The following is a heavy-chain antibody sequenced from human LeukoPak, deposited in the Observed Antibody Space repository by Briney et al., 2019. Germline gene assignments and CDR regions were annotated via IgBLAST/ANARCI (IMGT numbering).Heavy chain of an antibody. Sequence: PGGSLRLSCAASGFTFSSYGMHWVRQAPGKGLEWVAFIRYDGSNKYYADSVKGRFTISRDNSKNTLYLQMNSLRAEDTAVYYCAKDLVAARRGSFDYWGQGTLVTVSS. D-gene: IGHD6-6*01. CDR1: GFTFSSYG. J-gene: IGHJ4*02. CDR2: IRYDGSNK. V-gene: IGHV3-30*02. CDR3: AKDLVAARRGSFDY.